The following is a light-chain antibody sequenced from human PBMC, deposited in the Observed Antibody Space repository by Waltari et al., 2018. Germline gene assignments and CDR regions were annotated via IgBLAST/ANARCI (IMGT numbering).Light chain of an antibody. CDR2: AAS. V-gene: IGKV1-39*01. CDR3: QQSYSNPLT. J-gene: IGKJ4*01. Sequence: DLQMTQSPSSLSASVGDRVTITCRASQPIGIYLNWYQQKPGKAPRLLIYAASSLQGGVPSRFSGGGSGTDFTLTISRLQPEDFASYYCQQSYSNPLTFGGGTKVEIK. CDR1: QPIGIY.